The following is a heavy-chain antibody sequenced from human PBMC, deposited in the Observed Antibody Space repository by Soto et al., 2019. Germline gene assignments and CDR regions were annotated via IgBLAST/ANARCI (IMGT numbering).Heavy chain of an antibody. J-gene: IGHJ4*02. CDR2: ISYGGSHK. D-gene: IGHD2-15*01. CDR1: GFTFSEYG. V-gene: IGHV3-30*18. Sequence: GGSLRLSCTASGFTFSEYGIHCVRQAPGQGLEWVAVISYGGSHKYYAGSVKGRFTISRDDSKNTVYLQMNSLKTDDTAVYYCAKEMFPRTVLDSSSPWGDFWGRGSLVTVSS. CDR3: AKEMFPRTVLDSSSPWGDF.